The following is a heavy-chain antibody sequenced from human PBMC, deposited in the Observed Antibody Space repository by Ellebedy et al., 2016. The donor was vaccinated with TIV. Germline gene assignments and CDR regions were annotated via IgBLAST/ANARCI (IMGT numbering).Heavy chain of an antibody. CDR2: IRNDYGST. J-gene: IGHJ4*02. V-gene: IGHV3-23*01. D-gene: IGHD1-26*01. CDR1: GFIFSSYA. CDR3: AKASGANYYFEY. Sequence: GESLKISCAASGFIFSSYAMSWVRQAPGKGLEWVSTIRNDYGSTYYADSVKGRFTISRDTSQTTLYLQMNRLRAEDTAVYYCAKASGANYYFEYWGPGTLVTVSS.